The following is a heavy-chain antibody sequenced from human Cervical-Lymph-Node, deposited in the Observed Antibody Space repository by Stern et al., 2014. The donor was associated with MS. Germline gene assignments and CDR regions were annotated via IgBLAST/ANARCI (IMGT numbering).Heavy chain of an antibody. D-gene: IGHD4-23*01. V-gene: IGHV1-69*01. J-gene: IGHJ5*02. CDR3: AREGDYGHNSVFWFDP. Sequence: VQLVQSGAEVKKPGSSVKVSCKASGDTFRRHAISWVRLAPGQGLEWMGEFIPIFGTSNYAQKFQGRVTITADESMNTAYMELRSLRSDDTAVYYCAREGDYGHNSVFWFDPWGQGTLVTVSS. CDR2: FIPIFGTS. CDR1: GDTFRRHA.